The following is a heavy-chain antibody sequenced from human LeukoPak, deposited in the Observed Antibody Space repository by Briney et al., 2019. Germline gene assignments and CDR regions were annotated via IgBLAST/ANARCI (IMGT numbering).Heavy chain of an antibody. CDR1: GFTFSDYE. CDR3: ARGPRDPTEYCSRGTCSPTYEV. V-gene: IGHV3-48*03. CDR2: ISSSGRRI. D-gene: IGHD2-15*01. Sequence: GGSLRLSCAASGFTFSDYEMNRVRQAPGKGLEWVSYISSSGRRIYYADSVKGRFTISRDNAKNSLYLQMNSLRVDDTAIYYCARGPRDPTEYCSRGTCSPTYEVWGQGTLVTVSS. J-gene: IGHJ4*02.